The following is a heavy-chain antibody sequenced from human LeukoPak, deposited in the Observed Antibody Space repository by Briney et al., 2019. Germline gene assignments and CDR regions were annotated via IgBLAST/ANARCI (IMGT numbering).Heavy chain of an antibody. J-gene: IGHJ4*02. D-gene: IGHD1-26*01. CDR3: AREDQYSGSPASY. CDR1: GYTFTSYD. Sequence: ASVKVSCKASGYTFTSYDINWVRQAPGQGLEWMGIINPSGGSTSYAQKFQGRVTMTRDMSTSTVYMELSSLRSEDTAVYYCAREDQYSGSPASYWGQGTLVTVSS. V-gene: IGHV1-46*01. CDR2: INPSGGST.